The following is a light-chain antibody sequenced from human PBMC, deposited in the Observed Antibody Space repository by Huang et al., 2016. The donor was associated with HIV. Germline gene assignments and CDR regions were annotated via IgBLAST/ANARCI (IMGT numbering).Light chain of an antibody. CDR2: DAS. CDR3: QQRSSWPPYT. Sequence: EIVLTQSPATLSLSPGERATLSCRASQSVNTYLAWYKQKPGQSPRRLIYDASNRATCIPARFSGSGSWTDFTLTITSLEPEDFAVYYCQQRSSWPPYTFGQGTKLEIK. CDR1: QSVNTY. V-gene: IGKV3-11*01. J-gene: IGKJ2*01.